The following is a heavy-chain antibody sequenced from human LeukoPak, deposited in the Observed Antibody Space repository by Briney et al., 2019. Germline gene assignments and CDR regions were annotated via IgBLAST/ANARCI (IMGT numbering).Heavy chain of an antibody. CDR2: ISGSGGST. V-gene: IGHV3-23*01. J-gene: IGHJ4*02. CDR3: AKAITMVRGLYYFDY. Sequence: GASLRLSCAASGFTFSSYAMSWVRQAPGKGLEWVSAISGSGGSTYYADSVKGRFTISRDNSKNTLNLQMNSLRAEDTAVYYCAKAITMVRGLYYFDYWGQGTLVTVSS. CDR1: GFTFSSYA. D-gene: IGHD3-10*01.